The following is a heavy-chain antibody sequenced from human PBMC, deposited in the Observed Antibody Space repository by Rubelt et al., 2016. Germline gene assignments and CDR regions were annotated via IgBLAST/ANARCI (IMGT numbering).Heavy chain of an antibody. J-gene: IGHJ6*02. CDR2: IYTSGST. CDR1: GGSISSYY. CDR3: AREQLLSAYYYGMDV. Sequence: QVQLQESGPGLVKPSETLSLTCTVSGGSISSYYWSWIRQPAGKGLEWIGRIYTSGSTNYNPSLKSRVTMSVDTSKNQFSLKLSAVTAADTAVYYCAREQLLSAYYYGMDVWGQGTTVTVSS. D-gene: IGHD2-2*01. V-gene: IGHV4-4*07.